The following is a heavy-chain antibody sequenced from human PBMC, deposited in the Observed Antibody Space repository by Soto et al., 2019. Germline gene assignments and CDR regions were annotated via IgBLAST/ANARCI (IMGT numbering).Heavy chain of an antibody. V-gene: IGHV1-69*13. J-gene: IGHJ4*02. CDR2: IIPIFGTA. D-gene: IGHD2-15*01. Sequence: SVKVSCKASGGTFSSYAISWVRQAPGQGLEWMGGIIPIFGTANYAQKFQGRVTITADESKNQFSLQLRFVTAEDTAVYYCARDNLGVAVPFDYWGQGTLVTVSS. CDR1: GGTFSSYA. CDR3: ARDNLGVAVPFDY.